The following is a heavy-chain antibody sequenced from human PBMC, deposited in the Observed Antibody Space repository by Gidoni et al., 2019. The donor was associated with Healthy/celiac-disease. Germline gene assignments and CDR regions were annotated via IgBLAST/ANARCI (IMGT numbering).Heavy chain of an antibody. J-gene: IGHJ4*02. V-gene: IGHV4-34*01. CDR2: INHSGST. D-gene: IGHD5-18*01. CDR1: GGSFSGYY. Sequence: QVQLQQWGAGLLKHSQTLSLTCAVYGGSFSGYYWSWIRQPAGKRLEWIGEINHSGSTNYNPSLKSRVTISVDTSKNQFSLKLSSVTAADTAVYYCARGEDTAMVRGVDYWGQGTLVTVSS. CDR3: ARGEDTAMVRGVDY.